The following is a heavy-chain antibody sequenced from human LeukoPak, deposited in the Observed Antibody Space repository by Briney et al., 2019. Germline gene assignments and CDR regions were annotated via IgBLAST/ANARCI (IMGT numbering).Heavy chain of an antibody. CDR3: AKGSGYEHSYYYYYMDV. Sequence: GGSLRLSCAASGFTFSEYTMNWVRQAPGKGLEWVSSISSSRTYIYYADSVRGRFTISRDNTKNSLFLQMDSLRAEDTAVYYCAKGSGYEHSYYYYYMDVWGKGTTVTISS. J-gene: IGHJ6*03. V-gene: IGHV3-21*01. D-gene: IGHD5-12*01. CDR2: ISSSRTYI. CDR1: GFTFSEYT.